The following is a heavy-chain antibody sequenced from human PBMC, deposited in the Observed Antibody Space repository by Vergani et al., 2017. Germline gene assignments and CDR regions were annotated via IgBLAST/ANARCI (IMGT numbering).Heavy chain of an antibody. CDR2: FDPEHGEV. Sequence: QVQLVQSGSEVRKPGASVKVSCQVSGYSLTELTIHWVRQAPGKGLEWMGCFDPEHGEVTFAHHIQGRVTMTEDRSTDPAYMELSSLRPEDTALYYCAILTDYYDSSGYYLDYWGQGTLVTVSS. CDR1: GYSLTELT. CDR3: AILTDYYDSSGYYLDY. V-gene: IGHV1-24*01. J-gene: IGHJ4*02. D-gene: IGHD3-22*01.